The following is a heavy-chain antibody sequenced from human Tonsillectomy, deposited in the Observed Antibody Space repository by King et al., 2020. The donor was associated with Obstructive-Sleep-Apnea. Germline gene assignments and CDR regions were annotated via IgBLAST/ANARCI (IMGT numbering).Heavy chain of an antibody. Sequence: VQLVESGGGLVQPGGSLRLSCSASGITFSRYSMHWVRQAPGKGPEYVSVISSNGGSTYYADSVKGRFTISRDNSMNTLYLQLSSLRIEDTAVYYCVTCPHEDSYSWRSHPFDFWGQGTLVTVSS. CDR3: VTCPHEDSYSWRSHPFDF. CDR1: GITFSRYS. D-gene: IGHD1-26*01. J-gene: IGHJ4*02. CDR2: ISSNGGST. V-gene: IGHV3-64D*06.